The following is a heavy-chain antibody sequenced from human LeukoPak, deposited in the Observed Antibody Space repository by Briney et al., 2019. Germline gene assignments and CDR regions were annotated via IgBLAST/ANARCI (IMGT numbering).Heavy chain of an antibody. J-gene: IGHJ4*02. CDR1: GFTFSSYW. Sequence: GGSLRLSCAASGFTFSSYWMTWVRQAPGKGLEWVANIKHDGSEQYYVDSEKGRFTISRDNAKNSLYLQVNSLRAEATAVYYCAKDLSRYFAWRSDYCGQGTLVTASS. V-gene: IGHV3-7*03. CDR3: AKDLSRYFAWRSDY. CDR2: IKHDGSEQ. D-gene: IGHD3-9*01.